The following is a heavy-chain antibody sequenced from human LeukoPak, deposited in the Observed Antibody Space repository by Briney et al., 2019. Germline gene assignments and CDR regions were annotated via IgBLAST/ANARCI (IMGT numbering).Heavy chain of an antibody. V-gene: IGHV4-59*01. Sequence: PSETLSLTCTVSGGSISSYYWSWIRQPPGKGPEWIGYIYYSGSTNYNPSLKSRVTISVDTSKNQFSLKLSSVTAADTAVYYCARVGDAFDIWGQGTMVTVSS. CDR2: IYYSGST. CDR3: ARVGDAFDI. J-gene: IGHJ3*02. CDR1: GGSISSYY.